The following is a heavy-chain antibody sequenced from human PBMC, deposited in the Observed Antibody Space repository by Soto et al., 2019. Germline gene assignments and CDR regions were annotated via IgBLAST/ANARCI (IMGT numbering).Heavy chain of an antibody. V-gene: IGHV3-23*01. D-gene: IGHD2-2*01. CDR3: GKCGSTSCYSNVVY. J-gene: IGHJ4*02. CDR2: FVGSTGST. Sequence: PGGSLRLSCAASGFTFSSCAMGWVRQAPGKGLEWVSTFVGSTGSTFYADSVKGRFTISRDKSKNILYLQMNSLRAEDTAIYHCGKCGSTSCYSNVVYWGQGTLVTVS. CDR1: GFTFSSCA.